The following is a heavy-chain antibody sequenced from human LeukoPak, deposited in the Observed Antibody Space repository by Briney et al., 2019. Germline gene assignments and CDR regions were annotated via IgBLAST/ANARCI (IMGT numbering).Heavy chain of an antibody. CDR3: ARNYYDSTGYYGDGAFDI. CDR1: GYTFIENY. CDR2: VNPKSGVT. V-gene: IGHV1-2*02. J-gene: IGHJ3*02. Sequence: ASVKVSCTASGYTFIENYLYWVRQAPGQGLEWMGWVNPKSGVTRYAQKFQGRVTMTRDTSISTVYMELSSLRSDDTAVYYCARNYYDSTGYYGDGAFDIWGQGTMVIVSS. D-gene: IGHD3-22*01.